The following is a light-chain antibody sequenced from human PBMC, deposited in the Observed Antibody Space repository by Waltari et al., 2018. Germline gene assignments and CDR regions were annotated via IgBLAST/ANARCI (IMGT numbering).Light chain of an antibody. J-gene: IGKJ1*01. CDR1: QSVGIY. Sequence: ELVLTQSPGTLSLSPGERATLSCWASQSVGIYLAWYQQKPGQSPRLLIYHASTRATGIPDRFSARGSGTDFSLTISRLEPEDCAVYYCQKYESLPATFGQGTKVEIK. CDR3: QKYESLPAT. V-gene: IGKV3-20*01. CDR2: HAS.